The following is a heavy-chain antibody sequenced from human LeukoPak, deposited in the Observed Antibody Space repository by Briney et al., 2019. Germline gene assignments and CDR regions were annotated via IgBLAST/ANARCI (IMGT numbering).Heavy chain of an antibody. D-gene: IGHD3-3*01. CDR2: IYTSGST. Sequence: SETLSLTCTVSGGSISSGSYYWSWIRQPAGKGLEWIGRIYTSGSTNYNPSLKSRGTISVDTSKNQFSLKLSSVTAADTAVYYCSRGYYDFWSGYFDYWGQGTLVTVSS. CDR1: GGSISSGSYY. J-gene: IGHJ4*02. CDR3: SRGYYDFWSGYFDY. V-gene: IGHV4-61*02.